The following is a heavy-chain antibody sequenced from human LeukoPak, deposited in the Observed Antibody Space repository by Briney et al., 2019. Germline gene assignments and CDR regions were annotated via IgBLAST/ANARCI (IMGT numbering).Heavy chain of an antibody. CDR1: GFTFRTYW. V-gene: IGHV3-7*01. D-gene: IGHD6-13*01. Sequence: PGGSLRLSCAASGFTFRTYWMSWVRQAPGKGLEWVANIKTDGSDKYYVDSVKGRFTITRDNAKNSLSLQMNSLRAEDTAVYYCAKGSEQQLVFSYFDYWGQGTLVTVSS. J-gene: IGHJ4*02. CDR3: AKGSEQQLVFSYFDY. CDR2: IKTDGSDK.